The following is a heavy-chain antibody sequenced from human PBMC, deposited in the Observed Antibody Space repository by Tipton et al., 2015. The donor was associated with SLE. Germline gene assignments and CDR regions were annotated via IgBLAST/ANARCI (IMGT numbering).Heavy chain of an antibody. CDR2: IIPIFGTA. Sequence: QSGPEVKKPGSSVKVSCKASGGTFSSYAISWVRQAPGQGLEWMGGIIPIFGTANYAQKFQGRVTITTDESTSTAYMELSSLRSEDTAVYYCARGRSSSTDPDAFDIWGQGTMVTVSS. V-gene: IGHV1-69*05. J-gene: IGHJ3*02. CDR3: ARGRSSSTDPDAFDI. CDR1: GGTFSSYA. D-gene: IGHD6-6*01.